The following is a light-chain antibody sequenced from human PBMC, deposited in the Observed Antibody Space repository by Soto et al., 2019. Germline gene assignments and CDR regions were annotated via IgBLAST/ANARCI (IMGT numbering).Light chain of an antibody. CDR2: KAS. CDR3: QHYNSYSEA. V-gene: IGKV4-1*01. Sequence: DIVMTQSPDSMAVSLGERATINCKSSQSVVYSSNNKNYLAWYQQKPGRAPKLIIYKASTLKSGVPSRFSGSGSGTEFTLTISSLQPDDVATYYCQHYNSYSEALGQGTKVDIK. J-gene: IGKJ1*01. CDR1: QSVVYSSNNKNY.